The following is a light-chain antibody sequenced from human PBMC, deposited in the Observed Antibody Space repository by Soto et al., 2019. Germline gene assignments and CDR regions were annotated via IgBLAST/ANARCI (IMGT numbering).Light chain of an antibody. Sequence: DIQMTQSPSTLSASVGDRVTITCRASQSISSWLAWYQQKPGKAPKLLIYKASSLESGVPSRFSGSGSGTEFTLTINSLQPDDFATYYCQQYKTYSFGPGTKVDIK. V-gene: IGKV1-5*03. CDR3: QQYKTYS. CDR1: QSISSW. CDR2: KAS. J-gene: IGKJ3*01.